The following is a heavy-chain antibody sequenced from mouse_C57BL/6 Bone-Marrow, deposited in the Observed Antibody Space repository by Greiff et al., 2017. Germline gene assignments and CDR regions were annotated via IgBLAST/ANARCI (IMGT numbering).Heavy chain of an antibody. D-gene: IGHD1-1*01. V-gene: IGHV1-64*01. J-gene: IGHJ1*03. Sequence: VKLQQPGAELVKPGDSVKLSCKASGYTFTSYWMHWVKQRPGQGLEWIGMIHPNSGSTNYNEKFKSKATLTVDKSSSTAYMQLSSLTSEDSAVYYCARMVTTVVSWYFDVWGTGTTVTVSS. CDR3: ARMVTTVVSWYFDV. CDR1: GYTFTSYW. CDR2: IHPNSGST.